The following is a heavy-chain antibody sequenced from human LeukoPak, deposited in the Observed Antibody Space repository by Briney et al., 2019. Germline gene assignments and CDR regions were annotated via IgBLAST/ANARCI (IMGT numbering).Heavy chain of an antibody. CDR3: ARVGRENYVWGSYSFDS. D-gene: IGHD3-16*01. CDR2: ISYSGST. Sequence: SETLSLTCTVSSGSISNHYWSWIRQPPGKGLEWIGYISYSGSTNYSPSLKSRVTISVDTSKNQFSLELSSVTAADTAVYYCARVGRENYVWGSYSFDSWGQGTLVTVSS. V-gene: IGHV4-59*11. CDR1: SGSISNHY. J-gene: IGHJ4*02.